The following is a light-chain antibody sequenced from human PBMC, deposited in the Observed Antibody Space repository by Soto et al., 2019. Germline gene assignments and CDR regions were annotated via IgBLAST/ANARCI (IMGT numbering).Light chain of an antibody. J-gene: IGKJ1*01. V-gene: IGKV3D-20*02. Sequence: EIVLTQSPGTRSLSPGERATLSCRTSQSVSNNYLAWYPQKPGQAPRLLIYDASNRATGIPARFSGSGSGTDFTLTISSLEPEEFAVYYCQQRSNWPWTFGQGTKVDIK. CDR1: QSVSNNY. CDR3: QQRSNWPWT. CDR2: DAS.